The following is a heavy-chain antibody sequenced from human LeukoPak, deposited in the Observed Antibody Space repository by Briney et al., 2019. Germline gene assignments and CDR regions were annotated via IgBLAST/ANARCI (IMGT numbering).Heavy chain of an antibody. CDR2: INAGNGNT. J-gene: IGHJ5*02. V-gene: IGHV1-3*01. CDR1: GYTFTSYA. CDR3: ARRVPAAMGDNWFDP. Sequence: ASVKVSCKASGYTFTSYAMHWVRQAPGQRLEWMGWINAGNGNTKYSQKFQGRVTITRDTSAGTAYMELSSLRSEDTAVYYCARRVPAAMGDNWFDPWGQGTLVTVSS. D-gene: IGHD2-2*01.